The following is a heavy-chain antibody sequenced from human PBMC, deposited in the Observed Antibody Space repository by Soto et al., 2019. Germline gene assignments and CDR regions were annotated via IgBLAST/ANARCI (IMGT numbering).Heavy chain of an antibody. Sequence: ASVKVSCKASGYTFTSYAMHWVRQAPGQRLEWMGWINAGNGNTKYSQKFQGRVTITRDTSASTAYMELSSLRSEDTAVYYCARAGCSSTSCSQPYYYGMDVWGQGTTVTVSS. J-gene: IGHJ6*02. CDR3: ARAGCSSTSCSQPYYYGMDV. CDR2: INAGNGNT. V-gene: IGHV1-3*01. CDR1: GYTFTSYA. D-gene: IGHD2-2*01.